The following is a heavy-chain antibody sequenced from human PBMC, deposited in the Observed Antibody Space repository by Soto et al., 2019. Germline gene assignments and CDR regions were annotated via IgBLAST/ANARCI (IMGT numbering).Heavy chain of an antibody. CDR2: IIPIPGTA. CDR1: GGTFGSYA. CDR3: VRSQGSSTSLEIYYYYYYGMDV. D-gene: IGHD2-2*01. J-gene: IGHJ6*02. V-gene: IGHV1-69*01. Sequence: QVQLVQSGAEVKKPGSSVKVSCKASGGTFGSYAISWVRQAPGQGLEWMGGIIPIPGTANYAQKFQGRVTIDADESTSTAYMELSRLRSEDTAVYYRVRSQGSSTSLEIYYYYYYGMDVWGQGTTVTVSS.